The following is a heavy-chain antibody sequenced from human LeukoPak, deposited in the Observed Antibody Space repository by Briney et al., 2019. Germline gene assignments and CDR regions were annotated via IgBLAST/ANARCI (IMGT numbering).Heavy chain of an antibody. CDR2: IKQDGSEK. CDR1: GFTFSSYW. CDR3: AKDVYYYDSSGPTN. D-gene: IGHD3-22*01. J-gene: IGHJ4*02. V-gene: IGHV3-7*03. Sequence: PGGFLRLSCAASGFTFSSYWMSWVRQAPGKGLEWVANIKQDGSEKYYVDSVKGRFTISRDNSKNTLYLQMNSLRAEDTAVYYCAKDVYYYDSSGPTNWGQGTLVTVSP.